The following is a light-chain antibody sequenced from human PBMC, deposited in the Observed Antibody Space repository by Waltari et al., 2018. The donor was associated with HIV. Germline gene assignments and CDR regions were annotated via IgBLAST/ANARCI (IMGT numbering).Light chain of an antibody. CDR3: QSYDSSLSAWV. Sequence: QSVLTQPPSVSGAPGQRVTISCTGSSSNIGAGYDVHWYQQLPGTAPNLLIYVNCNRPSGVPDRFSGSKSGTSASLAITGLQAEDEADYYCQSYDSSLSAWVFGGGTRLTVL. V-gene: IGLV1-40*01. CDR1: SSNIGAGYD. J-gene: IGLJ3*02. CDR2: VNC.